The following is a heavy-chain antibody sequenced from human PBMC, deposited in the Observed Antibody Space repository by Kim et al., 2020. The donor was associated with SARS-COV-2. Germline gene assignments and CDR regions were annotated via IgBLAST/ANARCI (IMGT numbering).Heavy chain of an antibody. CDR1: GFTFDDYV. CDR2: ISWDGGST. D-gene: IGHD1-26*01. Sequence: GGSLRLSCAASGFTFDDYVMHWVRQAPGKGLEWVSLISWDGGSTYYADSVKGRFTISRDNSKNSLYLQMNSLRAEDTALYYCAKVIYSGSYYYLGFDYWGQGTLVTVSS. CDR3: AKVIYSGSYYYLGFDY. J-gene: IGHJ4*02. V-gene: IGHV3-43D*03.